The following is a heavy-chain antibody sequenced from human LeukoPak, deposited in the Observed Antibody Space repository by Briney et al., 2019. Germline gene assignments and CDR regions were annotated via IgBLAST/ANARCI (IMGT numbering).Heavy chain of an antibody. V-gene: IGHV3-23*01. J-gene: IGHJ3*02. CDR3: ARVGPSSYCGGDCYPWLVVDI. CDR2: ISGSGGST. CDR1: GGSISSSSYY. D-gene: IGHD2-21*02. Sequence: ETLSLTCTVSGGSISSSSYYWGWIRQPPGKGLEWVSAISGSGGSTYYADSVKGRFTISRDNSKNTLYLQMNSLRAEDTAVYYCARVGPSSYCGGDCYPWLVVDIWGQGTMVTVSS.